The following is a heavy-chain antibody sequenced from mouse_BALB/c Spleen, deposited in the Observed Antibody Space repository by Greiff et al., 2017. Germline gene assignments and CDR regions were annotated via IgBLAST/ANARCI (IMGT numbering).Heavy chain of an antibody. D-gene: IGHD4-1*01. CDR3: AAGDYAMDY. J-gene: IGHJ4*01. CDR1: GFTFSSYG. V-gene: IGHV5-6-3*01. CDR2: INSNGGST. Sequence: EVMLVESGGGLVQPGGSLKLSCAASGFTFSSYGMSWVRQTPDKRLELVATINSNGGSTYYPDSVKGRFTISRDNAKNTLYLQMSSLKSEDTAMYYCAAGDYAMDYWGQGTSVTVSS.